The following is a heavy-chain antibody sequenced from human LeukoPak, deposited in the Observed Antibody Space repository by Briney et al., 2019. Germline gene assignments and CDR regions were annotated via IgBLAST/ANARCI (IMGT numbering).Heavy chain of an antibody. CDR3: ARGAPGSYCSGGSCPYFDY. J-gene: IGHJ4*02. V-gene: IGHV1-8*01. Sequence: ASVKVSCKASGYTFTSYDINWVRQATGQGLEWMGWVNPNSGHTGYAQKFQGRVTMTRNTSKNTDYMELSSLTTEDTVEYYCARGAPGSYCSGGSCPYFDYWGQGTLVSVSS. CDR1: GYTFTSYD. CDR2: VNPNSGHT. D-gene: IGHD2-15*01.